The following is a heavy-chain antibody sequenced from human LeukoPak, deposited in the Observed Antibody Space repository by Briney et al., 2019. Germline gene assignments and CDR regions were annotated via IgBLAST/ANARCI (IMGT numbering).Heavy chain of an antibody. J-gene: IGHJ4*02. CDR3: AKSIGGVVVVAADY. Sequence: GGSLRLSCAASGFTFSTYAMTWVRQAPGKGLEWVSVISGSGGSTYYADSVKGRFTLSRDNSKNTIYLQMNSLRAEDTAVYYRAKSIGGVVVVAADYWGQGTLVTVSS. D-gene: IGHD2-15*01. CDR2: ISGSGGST. CDR1: GFTFSTYA. V-gene: IGHV3-23*01.